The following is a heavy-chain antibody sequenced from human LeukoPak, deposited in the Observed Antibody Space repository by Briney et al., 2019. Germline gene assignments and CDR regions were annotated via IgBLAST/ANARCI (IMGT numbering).Heavy chain of an antibody. CDR3: AKVGDWSYYFGMDV. D-gene: IGHD2-21*02. CDR2: ISVTTGST. CDR1: GITFSNYA. J-gene: IGHJ6*02. Sequence: PGGSLRLSCAASGITFSNYAMSWVRQAPGKGLEWVSGISVTTGSTFYADSVKSRFTISRDNSKSTLYLQMNSLRADDTAVYYCAKVGDWSYYFGMDVWGRGTTVTVSS. V-gene: IGHV3-23*01.